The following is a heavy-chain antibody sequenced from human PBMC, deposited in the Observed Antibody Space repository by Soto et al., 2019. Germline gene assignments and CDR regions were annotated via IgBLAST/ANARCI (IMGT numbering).Heavy chain of an antibody. Sequence: QVQLVQSGAEVKKPGASVKVSCKASGYTFTSYAMHWVRQAPGQRLEWMGWINAGNGNTKYSQKFQGRVTITRDTAASTAYMELSSLRSEDTAVYYCARARTMVRGVSIMGWFDHWGQGTLVTVSS. CDR2: INAGNGNT. D-gene: IGHD3-10*01. V-gene: IGHV1-3*01. J-gene: IGHJ5*02. CDR3: ARARTMVRGVSIMGWFDH. CDR1: GYTFTSYA.